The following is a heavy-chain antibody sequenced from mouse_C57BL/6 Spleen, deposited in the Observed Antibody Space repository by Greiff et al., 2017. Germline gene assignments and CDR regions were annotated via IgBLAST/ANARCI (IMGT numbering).Heavy chain of an antibody. Sequence: VQWVESGAELVKPGASVKMSCKASGYTFTSYWITWVKQRPGQGLEWIGDIYPGSGSTNYNEKFKSKATLTVDTSSSTAYMQLSSLTSEDSAVYYCARERDDYDVRGYFDYWGQGTTLTVSS. V-gene: IGHV1-55*01. CDR1: GYTFTSYW. J-gene: IGHJ2*01. D-gene: IGHD2-4*01. CDR3: ARERDDYDVRGYFDY. CDR2: IYPGSGST.